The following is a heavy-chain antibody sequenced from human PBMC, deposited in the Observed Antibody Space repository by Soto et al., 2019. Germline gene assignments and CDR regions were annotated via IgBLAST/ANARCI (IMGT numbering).Heavy chain of an antibody. CDR2: ISAYNGNT. D-gene: IGHD2-21*02. Sequence: ASVKVSCKASGYTFTSYGISWVRQAPGQGLEWMGWISAYNGNTNYAQKLQGRVTMTTDTSTSTAYMELRSLRSDDTAVYYCARGVWVTPKYYYYYMDVWGKGTTVTVSS. CDR3: ARGVWVTPKYYYYYMDV. V-gene: IGHV1-18*01. J-gene: IGHJ6*03. CDR1: GYTFTSYG.